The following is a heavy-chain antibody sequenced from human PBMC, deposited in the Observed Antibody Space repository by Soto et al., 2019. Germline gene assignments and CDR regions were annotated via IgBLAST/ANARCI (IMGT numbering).Heavy chain of an antibody. CDR3: ARERSSMTTVTTGQSDY. CDR1: GGSISGYY. V-gene: IGHV4-59*12. J-gene: IGHJ4*02. D-gene: IGHD4-17*01. Sequence: SETLSLTCTVSGGSISGYYWSWIRQPPGKGLEWIGYIYYSGSTQYNPSLKSRVSMSADTSKNQFSLKLRSVTAADTAVYYCARERSSMTTVTTGQSDYWGQGTLVTVSS. CDR2: IYYSGST.